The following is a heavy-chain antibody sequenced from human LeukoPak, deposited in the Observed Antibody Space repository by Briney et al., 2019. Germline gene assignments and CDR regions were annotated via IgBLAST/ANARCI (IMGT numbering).Heavy chain of an antibody. V-gene: IGHV4-30-4*01. J-gene: IGHJ4*02. CDR2: IYYSGST. D-gene: IGHD1-26*01. CDR3: ASRVGATRSIDY. CDR1: GGSISSGDYY. Sequence: SQTLSLTCTVSGGSISSGDYYWSWIRQPPGKGLEWIGYIYYSGSTCYNPSLKSRVTISVDTSKNQFSLKLSSVTAADTAVYYCASRVGATRSIDYWGQGTLVTVSS.